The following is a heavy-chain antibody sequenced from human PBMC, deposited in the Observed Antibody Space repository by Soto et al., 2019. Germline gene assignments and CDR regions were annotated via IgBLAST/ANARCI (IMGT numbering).Heavy chain of an antibody. V-gene: IGHV4-61*01. J-gene: IGHJ4*02. D-gene: IGHD6-13*01. CDR3: ARDPFISSWYRPSGFVY. CDR2: IYYSGST. Sequence: SETLSLTCTVSGGSVSSGSYYWSWIRQPPGKGLEWIGYIYYSGSTNYNPSLKSRVTISVDTSKNQFSLKLSSVTAADTAVYYCARDPFISSWYRPSGFVYWCPAPLVTGFS. CDR1: GGSVSSGSYY.